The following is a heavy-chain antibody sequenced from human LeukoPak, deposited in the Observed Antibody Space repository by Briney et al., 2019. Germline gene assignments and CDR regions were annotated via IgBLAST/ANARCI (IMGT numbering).Heavy chain of an antibody. CDR1: GFTFSSYA. CDR2: ISGSGGST. D-gene: IGHD6-19*01. Sequence: GGSLRLSCAASGFTFSSYAMSWVRQAPGKGLEWVSAISGSGGSTYYADSVKGRFTISRDNSKNTLYLQMNSLRAEDTAVYYCAKDLTGYSSGWYWGDDAFDIWGQGTMVTVSS. V-gene: IGHV3-23*01. J-gene: IGHJ3*02. CDR3: AKDLTGYSSGWYWGDDAFDI.